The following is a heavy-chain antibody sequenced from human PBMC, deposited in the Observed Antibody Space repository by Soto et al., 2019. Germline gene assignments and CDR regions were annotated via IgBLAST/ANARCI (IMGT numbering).Heavy chain of an antibody. D-gene: IGHD6-6*01. Sequence: QVQLVQSGAEVKKPGASVKVSCKASGYTFTTYGINWVRQAPGQGLEWMGWISAYNGDTNYAQNLQGRATMTTATSTRTAYMELRSLRYDDTAVYYCARDLIAVRPGWFDPWGQGTLVTVSS. V-gene: IGHV1-18*01. J-gene: IGHJ5*02. CDR3: ARDLIAVRPGWFDP. CDR2: ISAYNGDT. CDR1: GYTFTTYG.